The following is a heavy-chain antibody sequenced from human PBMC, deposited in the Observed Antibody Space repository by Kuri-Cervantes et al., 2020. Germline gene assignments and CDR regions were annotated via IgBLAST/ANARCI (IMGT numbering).Heavy chain of an antibody. J-gene: IGHJ5*02. CDR3: AADSGSYRGWFDP. CDR2: IIPILGIA. V-gene: IGHV1-69*02. D-gene: IGHD1-26*01. CDR1: GGTFSSYT. Sequence: SVKVSCKASGGTFSSYTISWVRQAPGQGLEWMGRIIPILGIANYAQKFQERVTITRDMSTSTAYMELSSLRSEDTAMYYCAADSGSYRGWFDPWGQGTLVTVSS.